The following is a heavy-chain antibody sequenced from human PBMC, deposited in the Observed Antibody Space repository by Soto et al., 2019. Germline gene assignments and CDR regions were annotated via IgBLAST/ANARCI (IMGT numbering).Heavy chain of an antibody. D-gene: IGHD1-26*01. CDR3: ALALGPTTGLDY. CDR2: IFNSGTT. Sequence: SETLSLTCSVSGASTVSHYHWTWIRQPPGKGLEWMGYIFNSGTTFYNPSLTSRLSISMDTSGNRFSLELRSVTAADTAVYYCALALGPTTGLDYWGQGTLVTVSS. CDR1: GASTVSHYH. J-gene: IGHJ4*02. V-gene: IGHV4-31*02.